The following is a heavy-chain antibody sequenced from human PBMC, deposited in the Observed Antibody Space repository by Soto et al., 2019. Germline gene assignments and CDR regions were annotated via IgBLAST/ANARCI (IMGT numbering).Heavy chain of an antibody. V-gene: IGHV1-69*01. CDR1: GGTFSSYA. CDR3: AREGASGSHIGY. D-gene: IGHD3-22*01. Sequence: QVQLVQSGAEVKKPGSSVKVSCKASGGTFSSYAISWVRQAPGQGLEWMGVIIPIFGTANYAQKFQGRVTITADEYTSTAYMELSSMRSEDTAVYYCAREGASGSHIGYWGQGTLVTVSS. CDR2: IIPIFGTA. J-gene: IGHJ4*02.